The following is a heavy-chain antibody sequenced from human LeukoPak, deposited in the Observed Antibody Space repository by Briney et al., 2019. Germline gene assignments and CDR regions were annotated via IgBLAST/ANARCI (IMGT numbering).Heavy chain of an antibody. J-gene: IGHJ4*02. CDR2: ISISTSSK. CDR1: GFTFSTYS. D-gene: IGHD2-8*02. V-gene: IGHV3-21*01. CDR3: ARLKIYCTGGVCLSPIDY. Sequence: GGSLRLSCAASGFTFSTYSMNWVRQPPGRGLEGAPSISISTSSKYYADSVKGRFTISRDNAKNSLYLQMNSLRAEDTAVYYCARLKIYCTGGVCLSPIDYWGQGTLVTVSS.